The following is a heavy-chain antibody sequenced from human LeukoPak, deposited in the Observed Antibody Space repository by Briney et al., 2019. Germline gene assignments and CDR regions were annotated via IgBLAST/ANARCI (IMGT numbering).Heavy chain of an antibody. CDR2: IYYSGST. V-gene: IGHV4-38-2*02. CDR1: GYSITSGYY. CDR3: ARVYGDYTDYYGMDV. Sequence: PSETLSLTCTVSGYSITSGYYWGWIRQPPGKGLEWIGSIYYSGSTYYNPSLKSRVTISVDTSKSQFSLKLSSVTAADTAVYYCARVYGDYTDYYGMDVWGQGTTVTVSS. D-gene: IGHD4-17*01. J-gene: IGHJ6*02.